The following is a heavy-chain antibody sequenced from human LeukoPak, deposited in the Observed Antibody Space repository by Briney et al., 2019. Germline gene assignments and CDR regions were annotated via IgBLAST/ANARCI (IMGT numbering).Heavy chain of an antibody. CDR3: AKDGGLWVSAHWGDS. CDR1: GFTFSSYT. J-gene: IGHJ4*02. V-gene: IGHV3-23*01. CDR2: ITTSDGNT. Sequence: GGSLRLSCAASGFTFSSYTMSWVRQAPGKGLEWVSTITTSDGNTYYADSVKGWFTVSRDNSKNTLFLQMNSLRAEDTAVYYCAKDGGLWVSAHWGDSWGRGTLVTVSS. D-gene: IGHD7-27*01.